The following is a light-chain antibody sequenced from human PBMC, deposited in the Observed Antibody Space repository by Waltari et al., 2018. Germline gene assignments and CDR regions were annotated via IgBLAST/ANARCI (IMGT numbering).Light chain of an antibody. CDR2: GAS. CDR1: QSISSSY. Sequence: TVLTQSPGTLSLSPGERATLSCRASQSISSSYLAWYQQKPGQTPRLLIYGASSRATGIPDRFSGSGSGTDFTLTISRLEPEDFAVYYCQQYSSSTGWTFGQGTKVEIK. CDR3: QQYSSSTGWT. V-gene: IGKV3-20*01. J-gene: IGKJ1*01.